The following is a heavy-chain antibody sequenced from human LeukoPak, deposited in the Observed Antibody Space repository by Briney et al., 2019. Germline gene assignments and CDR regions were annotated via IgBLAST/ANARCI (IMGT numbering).Heavy chain of an antibody. Sequence: GGSLRLSCAASGFTFSSYGMNWVRQAPGKGLEWVSSISSRSSYIYYADSVKGRFTISRDNSKNTLYLQMNSLRAEDTAVYYCAKGGGTFDYWGQGTLVTVSS. CDR1: GFTFSSYG. D-gene: IGHD2-15*01. CDR3: AKGGGTFDY. CDR2: ISSRSSYI. V-gene: IGHV3-21*04. J-gene: IGHJ4*02.